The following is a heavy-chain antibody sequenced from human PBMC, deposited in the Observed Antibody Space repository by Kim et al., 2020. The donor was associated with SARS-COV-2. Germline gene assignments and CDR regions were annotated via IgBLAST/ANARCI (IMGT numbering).Heavy chain of an antibody. Sequence: SETLSLTCTVSGGSISSYYWSWIRQPAGKGLEWIGRIYTSGSTNYNPSLKSRVTMSVDTSKNQFSLKLSSVTAADTAVYYCARDLVGGDYGDYWYFDLWGRGTLVTVSS. D-gene: IGHD4-17*01. J-gene: IGHJ2*01. V-gene: IGHV4-4*07. CDR1: GGSISSYY. CDR3: ARDLVGGDYGDYWYFDL. CDR2: IYTSGST.